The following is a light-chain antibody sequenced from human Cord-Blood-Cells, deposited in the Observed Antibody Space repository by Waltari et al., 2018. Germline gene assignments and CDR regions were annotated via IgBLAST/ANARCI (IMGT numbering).Light chain of an antibody. CDR1: SSDVGGYNY. Sequence: QSALTQPASVSGSPRQSITISCTGTSSDVGGYNYVSWYQQHPGKAPELLIYDVSKRPSGVSNRFSGSKSGNTASLRISGLQAEDEADYYCSSYTSSSTVVFGGGTKLTVL. CDR3: SSYTSSSTVV. V-gene: IGLV2-14*01. J-gene: IGLJ2*01. CDR2: DVS.